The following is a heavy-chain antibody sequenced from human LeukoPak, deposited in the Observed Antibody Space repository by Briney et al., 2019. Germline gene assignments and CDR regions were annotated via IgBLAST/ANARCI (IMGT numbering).Heavy chain of an antibody. V-gene: IGHV1-46*01. D-gene: IGHD4-17*01. J-gene: IGHJ4*02. CDR1: GYTFIGYY. CDR2: INPSGGST. Sequence: GASVKVSCKASGYTFIGYYIHWVRQAPGQGLEWMGRINPSGGSTSYAQKFQGRVTMTRDTSTSTVYMELSSLRSEDTAVYYCARVGYGGNSELSYWGQGTLVTVSS. CDR3: ARVGYGGNSELSY.